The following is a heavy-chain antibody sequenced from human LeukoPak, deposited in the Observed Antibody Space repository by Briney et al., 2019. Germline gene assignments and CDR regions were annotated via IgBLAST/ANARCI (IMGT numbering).Heavy chain of an antibody. CDR1: GYTFTGYY. Sequence: VASVKVSCKASGYTFTGYYMHWVRQAPGQGLEWMGWINPNSGGTNYAQKFQGRVTMTRDTSISTAYMELSRLRSDDTAVYYCARVVGGSGSYLYWGQGTLVTVSS. CDR2: INPNSGGT. V-gene: IGHV1-2*02. CDR3: ARVVGGSGSYLY. J-gene: IGHJ4*02. D-gene: IGHD3-10*01.